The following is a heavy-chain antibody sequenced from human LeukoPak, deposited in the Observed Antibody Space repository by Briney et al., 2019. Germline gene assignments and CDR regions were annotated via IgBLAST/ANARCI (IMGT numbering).Heavy chain of an antibody. CDR2: IKQDGSEK. CDR3: ARERAGLGSIHAFDI. D-gene: IGHD6-6*01. Sequence: PGGSPRLSCAASGFTFSSYWMSWVRQAPGKGLEWVANIKQDGSEKYYVDSVKGRFTISRDNAKNSLYLQMNSLRAEDTAVYYCARERAGLGSIHAFDIWGQGTMVTVSS. V-gene: IGHV3-7*01. CDR1: GFTFSSYW. J-gene: IGHJ3*02.